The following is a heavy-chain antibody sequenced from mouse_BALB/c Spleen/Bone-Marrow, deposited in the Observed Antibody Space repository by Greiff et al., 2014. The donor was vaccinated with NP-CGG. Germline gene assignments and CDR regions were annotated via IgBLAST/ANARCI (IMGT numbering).Heavy chain of an antibody. V-gene: IGHV5-12-2*01. CDR2: ISNGGGST. CDR3: ARHGGSRGYYFDY. Sequence: EVQLQESGGGLVQPGGSLKLSCAAFGFTFSSYTMSWVRQTPEKRLEWVAYISNGGGSTYYPDTVKGRFTISRDNAKNTLYLQMSSLKSEDTAMYYCARHGGSRGYYFDYWGQGTTLTVSS. J-gene: IGHJ2*01. CDR1: GFTFSSYT. D-gene: IGHD1-1*01.